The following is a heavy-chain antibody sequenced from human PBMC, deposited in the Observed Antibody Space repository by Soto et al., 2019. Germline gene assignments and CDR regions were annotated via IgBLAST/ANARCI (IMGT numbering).Heavy chain of an antibody. V-gene: IGHV1-8*01. CDR1: GYTFTSYD. J-gene: IGHJ4*02. CDR2: MNPNSGNT. D-gene: IGHD2-15*01. CDR3: ARVRYCSGGSCYSMYY. Sequence: QVQLVQSGAEVKKPGASVKVSCKASGYTFTSYDINWVRQATGQGLEWMGWMNPNSGNTGYAQKFQGRVTMTRNTSLRTAYMELSSLRSEDTAVYYCARVRYCSGGSCYSMYYWGQGTLVTVSS.